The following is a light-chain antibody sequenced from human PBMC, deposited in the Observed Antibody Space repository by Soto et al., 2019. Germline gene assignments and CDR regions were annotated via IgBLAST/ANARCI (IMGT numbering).Light chain of an antibody. Sequence: DSQMTQSPSSLSASVGDRVTITCRASQNIRIYLNWFQQKPGKAPNLLINAASSLQSGVPSRFSGSGSGTDFSLTINSLQPEDFATYYCQQTYNSPLTFGQGTKVDIK. CDR2: AAS. CDR3: QQTYNSPLT. CDR1: QNIRIY. V-gene: IGKV1-39*01. J-gene: IGKJ1*01.